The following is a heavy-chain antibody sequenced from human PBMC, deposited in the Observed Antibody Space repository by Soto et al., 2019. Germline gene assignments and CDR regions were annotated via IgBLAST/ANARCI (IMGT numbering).Heavy chain of an antibody. D-gene: IGHD4-17*01. J-gene: IGHJ5*02. CDR2: IYSGGST. CDR3: ARSHPDYGDYVGWLDP. CDR1: GFTVSRNY. Sequence: GGSLRLSCAASGFTVSRNYMSWVRQAPGKGLEWVSVIYSGGSTYYADSVKGRFTISRDNSKNTLYLQMNSLRAEDTAVYYCARSHPDYGDYVGWLDPWGQGTLVTVSS. V-gene: IGHV3-53*01.